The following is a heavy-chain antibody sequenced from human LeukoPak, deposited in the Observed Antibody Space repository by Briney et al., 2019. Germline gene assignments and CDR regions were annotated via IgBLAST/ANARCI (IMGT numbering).Heavy chain of an antibody. J-gene: IGHJ4*02. CDR1: GGSISSGSYY. CDR2: IYTRGST. D-gene: IGHD2-2*01. Sequence: SQTLSLTCSVSGGSISSGSYYWSWIRQPAGKGLEWIGRIYTRGSTYYNPSLKSRVTISVDTSKNQFSLKLSSVTAADTAVYYCARHQQRYQPYTYTLFDYWGQGTLVTVSS. V-gene: IGHV4-61*02. CDR3: ARHQQRYQPYTYTLFDY.